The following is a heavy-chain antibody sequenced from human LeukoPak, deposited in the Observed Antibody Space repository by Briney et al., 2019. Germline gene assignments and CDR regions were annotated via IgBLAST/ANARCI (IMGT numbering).Heavy chain of an antibody. CDR2: INHSGST. CDR3: ARGGYYYGSGSYFDY. V-gene: IGHV4-34*01. CDR1: GGSFSGYY. D-gene: IGHD3-10*01. J-gene: IGHJ4*02. Sequence: KPSETLSLTCAVYGGSFSGYYRSWIRQPPGKGLEWIGEINHSGSTNYNPSLKSRVTISVDTSKNQFSLKLSSVTAADTAVYYCARGGYYYGSGSYFDYWGQGALVTVSS.